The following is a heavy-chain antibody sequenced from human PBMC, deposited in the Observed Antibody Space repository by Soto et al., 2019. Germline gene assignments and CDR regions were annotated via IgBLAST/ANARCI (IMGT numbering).Heavy chain of an antibody. D-gene: IGHD2-2*01. CDR1: GFTFSSYG. V-gene: IGHV3-33*01. Sequence: QVQLVESGGGVVQPGRSLRLSCAASGFTFSSYGMHWVRQAPGKGLEWVAVIWYDGSNKYYADSVKGRFTISRDNSKNRLYLQMNSLRAEDTAVYYCARDRCSSTSGYWFRGGDAFDIWGQGTMVTGSS. CDR3: ARDRCSSTSGYWFRGGDAFDI. CDR2: IWYDGSNK. J-gene: IGHJ3*02.